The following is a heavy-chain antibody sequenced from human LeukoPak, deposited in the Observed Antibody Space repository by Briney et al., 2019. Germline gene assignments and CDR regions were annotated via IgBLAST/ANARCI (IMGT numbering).Heavy chain of an antibody. CDR2: MNPNSGNT. D-gene: IGHD6-13*01. CDR1: GYTFTSYD. V-gene: IGHV1-8*01. J-gene: IGHJ4*02. CDR3: ARARGQQLVLLGY. Sequence: ASVKVSCKASGYTFTSYDINWVRQATGQGLVWMGWMNPNSGNTGYAQKFQGRVTMTRNTSISTAYMELSSLRSEDTAVYYCARARGQQLVLLGYWGQGTLVTVSS.